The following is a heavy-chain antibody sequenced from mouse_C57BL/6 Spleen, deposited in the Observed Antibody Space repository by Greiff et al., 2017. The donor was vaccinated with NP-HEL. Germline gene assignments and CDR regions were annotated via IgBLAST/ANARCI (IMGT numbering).Heavy chain of an antibody. CDR3: ARGLITTVVATDVDY. J-gene: IGHJ2*01. Sequence: EVKLMESGAELVKPGASVKLSCTASGFNIKDYYMHWVKQRTEQGLEWIGRIDPEDGETKYAPKFQGKATITADTSSNTAYLQLSSLTSEDTAVYYCARGLITTVVATDVDYWGQGTTRTVSS. V-gene: IGHV14-2*01. CDR1: GFNIKDYY. CDR2: IDPEDGET. D-gene: IGHD1-1*01.